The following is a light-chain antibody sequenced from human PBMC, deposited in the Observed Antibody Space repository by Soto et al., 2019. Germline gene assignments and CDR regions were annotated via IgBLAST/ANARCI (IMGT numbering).Light chain of an antibody. Sequence: EIVLTQSPATLSLSPGERATLSCRASQSVSSDLAWYQQKPGQAPRLLIYDASNRSTGIPARFSGSGPGTDFTLTISSLEPEAFAVYYCQQRSNWPRSITFGQGTRLEIK. CDR2: DAS. V-gene: IGKV3-11*01. CDR1: QSVSSD. J-gene: IGKJ5*01. CDR3: QQRSNWPRSIT.